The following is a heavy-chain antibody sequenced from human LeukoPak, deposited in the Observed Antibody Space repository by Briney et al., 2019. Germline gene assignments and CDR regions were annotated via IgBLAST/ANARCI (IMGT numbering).Heavy chain of an antibody. Sequence: GGSLRLSCAASEFTSSSYEMNWVRQAPGKGLEWVSYISGSGNTIYYADSVKGRFTISRDNAKNSLYLQMNSLRAEDTAVYYCVRIPDYYYDSSGYVAWGQGTLVTVSS. CDR2: ISGSGNTI. V-gene: IGHV3-48*03. CDR3: VRIPDYYYDSSGYVA. J-gene: IGHJ5*02. CDR1: EFTSSSYE. D-gene: IGHD3-22*01.